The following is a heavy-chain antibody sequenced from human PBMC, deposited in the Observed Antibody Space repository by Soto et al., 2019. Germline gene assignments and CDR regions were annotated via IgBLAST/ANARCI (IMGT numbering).Heavy chain of an antibody. V-gene: IGHV4-59*01. J-gene: IGHJ5*02. CDR2: MYYSGST. CDR1: GDSISGYY. Sequence: SETLSLTCTVSGDSISGYYWSWIRQPPGKGLEWIGFMYYSGSTEYNPSLKSRATISGDMSKNQFSLKLISVTAADTAVYYCARAGGWLDPWGQGIQVTVSS. CDR3: ARAGGWLDP.